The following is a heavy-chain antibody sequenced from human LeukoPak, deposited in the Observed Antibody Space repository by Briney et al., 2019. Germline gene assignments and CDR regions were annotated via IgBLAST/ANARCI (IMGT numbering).Heavy chain of an antibody. D-gene: IGHD3-10*01. Sequence: SETLSLTCTVSGGSINSSSYYWGWIRQPPGKGLEWIGTIYYSGSTYYNPSLKSRVTISVDTSMNQFSLKLSSVTASDTAVYYCARRFAPSRNDAFDIWGQGTMVTVSS. V-gene: IGHV4-39*01. J-gene: IGHJ3*02. CDR2: IYYSGST. CDR3: ARRFAPSRNDAFDI. CDR1: GGSINSSSYY.